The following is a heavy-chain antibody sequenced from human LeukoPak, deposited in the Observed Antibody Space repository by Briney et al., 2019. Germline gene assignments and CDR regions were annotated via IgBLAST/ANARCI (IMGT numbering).Heavy chain of an antibody. CDR2: IYYSGST. CDR1: GDSISNYY. D-gene: IGHD6-19*01. V-gene: IGHV4-59*01. J-gene: IGHJ4*02. CDR3: ARVNSGYSSGRDNFKPPYYFDY. Sequence: SQTLSLTCTVSGDSISNYYWSWIRQPPGKGLEWIGYIYYSGSTNYYPSLKSRVTISVDTSKNQFSLKLSSVTAADTAVYYCARVNSGYSSGRDNFKPPYYFDYWGQGTLVTVSS.